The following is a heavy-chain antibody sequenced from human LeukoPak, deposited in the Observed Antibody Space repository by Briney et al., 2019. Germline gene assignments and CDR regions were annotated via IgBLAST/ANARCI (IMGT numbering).Heavy chain of an antibody. Sequence: GGSLRLSCTGSGFPFGTYAMSWVRQAPGKGLEWVSAISGGSTYYADSVKGRFTVSRDNFKNTLYLQMNGLRAEDTAVYYCAKDPGPMTTVVTPTDYWGQGTLVTVSS. CDR2: ISGGST. CDR3: AKDPGPMTTVVTPTDY. V-gene: IGHV3-23*01. CDR1: GFPFGTYA. J-gene: IGHJ4*02. D-gene: IGHD4-23*01.